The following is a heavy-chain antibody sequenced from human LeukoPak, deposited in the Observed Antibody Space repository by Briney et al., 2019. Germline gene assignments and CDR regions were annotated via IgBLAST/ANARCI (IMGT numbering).Heavy chain of an antibody. Sequence: PGGSLRLSCAASGFIFSSHGMSWVRQAPGKGLEWVSAISGSGGSTYYADSVKGRFTISRDNSKNTLYLQMNSLRAEDTAVYYCAKTIQGCIYAHFDYWGRGTLVTVSS. J-gene: IGHJ4*02. D-gene: IGHD2/OR15-2a*01. CDR2: ISGSGGST. CDR1: GFIFSSHG. V-gene: IGHV3-23*01. CDR3: AKTIQGCIYAHFDY.